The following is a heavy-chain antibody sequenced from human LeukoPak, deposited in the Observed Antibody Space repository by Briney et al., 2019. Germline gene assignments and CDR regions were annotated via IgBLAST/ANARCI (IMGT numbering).Heavy chain of an antibody. CDR2: INHSGST. V-gene: IGHV4-34*01. J-gene: IGHJ4*02. CDR1: GGSFSGYY. D-gene: IGHD6-13*01. Sequence: SETLSLTCAVYGGSFSGYYWSWIRQPPGKGLEWIGEINHSGSTNYNPSLKSRVTISVDTSKDQFSLKLSSVTAADTAVYYCARDVVAAAGTWDYWGQGTLVTVSS. CDR3: ARDVVAAAGTWDY.